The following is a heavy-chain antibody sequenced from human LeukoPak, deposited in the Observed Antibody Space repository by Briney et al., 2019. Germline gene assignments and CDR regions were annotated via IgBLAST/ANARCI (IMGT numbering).Heavy chain of an antibody. CDR1: GYTFTSYS. V-gene: IGHV7-4-1*02. CDR2: INTNTGNP. D-gene: IGHD3-10*01. Sequence: ASVKVSCKASGYTFTSYSINWVRQAPGQGLEWMGWINTNTGNPTYAQGFTGRFVFSLDTSVSTAYLQISSLKAEDTAEYYCARGPSVLLWFGEFYWGQGTLVTVSS. CDR3: ARGPSVLLWFGEFY. J-gene: IGHJ4*02.